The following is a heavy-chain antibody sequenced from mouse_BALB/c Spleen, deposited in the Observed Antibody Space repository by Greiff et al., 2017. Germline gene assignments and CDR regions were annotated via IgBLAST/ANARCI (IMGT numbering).Heavy chain of an antibody. CDR2: IDPANGNT. CDR1: GFNIKDTY. Sequence: VQLQHSGAELVKPGASVKLSCTASGFNIKDTYMHWVKQRPEQGLEWIGRIDPANGNTKYDPKFQGKATITADTSSNTAYLQLSSLTSEDTAVYYCARVLDYAMDYWGQGTSVTVSS. CDR3: ARVLDYAMDY. J-gene: IGHJ4*01. V-gene: IGHV14-3*02.